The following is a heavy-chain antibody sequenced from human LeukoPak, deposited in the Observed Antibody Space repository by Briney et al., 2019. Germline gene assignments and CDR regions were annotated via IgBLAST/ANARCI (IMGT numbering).Heavy chain of an antibody. CDR1: GYTVTRYG. V-gene: IGHV1-18*01. CDR2: ISAYNGNT. Sequence: ASVKLSYKASGYTVTRYGISSVREAPGQGLEWMGWISAYNGNTNYAQKLQGRVTMTTDTSTSTAYMELRSLRSNDTALYYRARSGPSSYYYYIDVRRKGPTVTVSS. CDR3: ARSGPSSYYYYIDV. J-gene: IGHJ6*03. D-gene: IGHD3-10*01.